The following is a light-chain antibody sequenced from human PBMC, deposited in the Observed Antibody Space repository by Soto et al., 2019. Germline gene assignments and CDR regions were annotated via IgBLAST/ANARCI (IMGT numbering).Light chain of an antibody. CDR2: RAS. V-gene: IGKV3-20*01. Sequence: DIVLTQSPGTLSLSPGERATLSCRASQSVSDNHLAWYQQKPGQAPRLLIYRASRRATDIPDRFSGSGSGTEFSLTIGRLEPEVFAVYYCQQRNGRYTFGPGTKLEIK. J-gene: IGKJ2*01. CDR3: QQRNGRYT. CDR1: QSVSDNH.